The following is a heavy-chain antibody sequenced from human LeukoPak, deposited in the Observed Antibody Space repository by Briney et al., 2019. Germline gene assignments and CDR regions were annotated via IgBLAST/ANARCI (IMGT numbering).Heavy chain of an antibody. V-gene: IGHV3-7*01. CDR2: IKGDGTEK. CDR3: AELGITMIGGV. J-gene: IGHJ6*04. CDR1: GFTFNTYW. Sequence: GGSLRPSCTASGFTFNTYWMSWVRQAPGRGLEWVANIKGDGTEKYYVDSVKGRFTISRDNAKNSLYLQMNSLRAEDTAVYYCAELGITMIGGVWGKGTTVTISS. D-gene: IGHD3-10*02.